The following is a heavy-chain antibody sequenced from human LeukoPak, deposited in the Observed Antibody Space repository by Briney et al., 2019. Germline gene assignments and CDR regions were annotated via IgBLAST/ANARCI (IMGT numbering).Heavy chain of an antibody. CDR2: IYPGDSDT. D-gene: IGHD2-15*01. CDR1: GYSFTSYW. Sequence: GESLKISCKGSGYSFTSYWIGGVRQLPGKGLEGMGSIYPGDSDTRYSPSFQGQVTISADKSISTAYLQWSSLKASDTAMYYCARLGRLGCSGGSCYSAGAFDIWGQGTMVTVSS. V-gene: IGHV5-51*01. CDR3: ARLGRLGCSGGSCYSAGAFDI. J-gene: IGHJ3*02.